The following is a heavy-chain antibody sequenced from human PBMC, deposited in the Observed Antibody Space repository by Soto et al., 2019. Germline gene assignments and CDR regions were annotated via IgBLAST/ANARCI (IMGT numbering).Heavy chain of an antibody. D-gene: IGHD3-10*01. CDR1: GGSFSGYY. Sequence: SETLSLTCAVYGGSFSGYYWSWIRQPPGKGLEWIGEINHSGSTNYNPSLKSRVTISVDTSKNQFSLKLSSVTAADTAVYYCARAPRALLWFGESIFDYWGQGTLVTVSS. J-gene: IGHJ4*02. CDR3: ARAPRALLWFGESIFDY. V-gene: IGHV4-34*01. CDR2: INHSGST.